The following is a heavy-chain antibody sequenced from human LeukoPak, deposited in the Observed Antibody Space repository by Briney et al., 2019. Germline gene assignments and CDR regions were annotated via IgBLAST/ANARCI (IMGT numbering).Heavy chain of an antibody. J-gene: IGHJ4*02. V-gene: IGHV3-33*01. CDR1: GFTLSDYA. CDR2: IWCDGSNR. Sequence: QPGRSLSLSCAASGFTLSDYAVHWVRQAPGKGLEWVAMIWCDGSNRYYADSVKGRFTISRDNSKNTVSLQMNSLRVEDTAVYYCARDWMGSTRLAGDCWGQGTLVTVSS. CDR3: ARDWMGSTRLAGDC. D-gene: IGHD2/OR15-2a*01.